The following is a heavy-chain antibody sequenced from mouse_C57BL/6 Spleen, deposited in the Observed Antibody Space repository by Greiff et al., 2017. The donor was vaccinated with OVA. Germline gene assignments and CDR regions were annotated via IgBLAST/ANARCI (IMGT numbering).Heavy chain of an antibody. D-gene: IGHD2-3*01. CDR3: TRRGWLPPDY. V-gene: IGHV6-6*01. Sequence: EVQLQQSGGGLVQPGGSMKLSCAASGFTFSDAWMDWVRQSPEKGLEWVAEIRNKANNHATYYAESVKGRFTISRDDSKSSVYLQMNSLRAEDTGIYYCTRRGWLPPDYWGQGTTLTVSS. CDR2: IRNKANNHAT. J-gene: IGHJ2*01. CDR1: GFTFSDAW.